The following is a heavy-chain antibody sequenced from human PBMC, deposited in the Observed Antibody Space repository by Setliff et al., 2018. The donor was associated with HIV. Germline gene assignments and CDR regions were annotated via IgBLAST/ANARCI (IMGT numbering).Heavy chain of an antibody. CDR1: GGAFSSYA. V-gene: IGHV1-69*13. CDR2: IIPIFGTA. CDR3: ARGGSSGWPH. Sequence: SVKVSCKASGGAFSSYALSWVRQAPGQGLEWMGGIIPIFGTANYAQKFQGRVTITADESTSTAYMELSSLRSEDTAVYYCARGGSSGWPHWGQGTLVTVSS. J-gene: IGHJ1*01. D-gene: IGHD6-19*01.